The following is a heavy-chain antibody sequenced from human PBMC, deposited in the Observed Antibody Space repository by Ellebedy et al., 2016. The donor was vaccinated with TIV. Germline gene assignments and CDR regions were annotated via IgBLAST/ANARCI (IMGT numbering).Heavy chain of an antibody. CDR3: ARDLGELLPALNFDY. CDR1: GFTFSSYS. CDR2: ITSSSSYR. Sequence: GESLKISCAASGFTFSSYSMNWVRQAPGKGLEWVSSITSSSSYRFYADSVKGRFTISRDNAKNSLYLQMNSLRAEDMAVYYCARDLGELLPALNFDYWGQGSLVTVSS. V-gene: IGHV3-21*01. D-gene: IGHD1-26*01. J-gene: IGHJ4*02.